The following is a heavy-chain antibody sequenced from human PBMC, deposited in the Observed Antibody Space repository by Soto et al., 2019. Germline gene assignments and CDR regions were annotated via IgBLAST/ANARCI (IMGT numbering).Heavy chain of an antibody. CDR2: INAGNGNT. Sequence: ASVKVSCKASGYTLTSYAMHWVRQAPGQRLEWMGWINAGNGNTKYSQKFQGRVTITRDTSASTAYMELSSLRSEDTAVYYCARDRLELRRRYYYYYMDVWGKGTTVTVSS. CDR1: GYTLTSYA. D-gene: IGHD1-7*01. V-gene: IGHV1-3*01. J-gene: IGHJ6*03. CDR3: ARDRLELRRRYYYYYMDV.